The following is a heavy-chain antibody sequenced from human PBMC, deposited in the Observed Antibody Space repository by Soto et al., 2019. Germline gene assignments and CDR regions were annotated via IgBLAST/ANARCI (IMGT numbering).Heavy chain of an antibody. V-gene: IGHV4-30-2*01. CDR2: IYHSGST. CDR3: GRINGEFLDY. CDR1: GGSISSAGYS. J-gene: IGHJ4*02. Sequence: SDTLSLTCAVSGGSISSAGYSWSWIRQPPGKGLEWIGYIYHSGSTYYNPSLKSRVTISVDRSKNQFSLKLSSVTAADTAVYYCGRINGEFLDYWGQGTLVTVSS. D-gene: IGHD3-10*01.